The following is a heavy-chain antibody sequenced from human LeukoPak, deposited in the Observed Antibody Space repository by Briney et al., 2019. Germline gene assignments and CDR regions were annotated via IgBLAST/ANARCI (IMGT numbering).Heavy chain of an antibody. J-gene: IGHJ6*02. D-gene: IGHD1-1*01. Sequence: GGSLRLSCAASGFTFSSYAMSWVRQAPGKGLEWVSAISGSGDSTYYGDSVKGRFTISRDNSKNMLYLQVNSLRAEDTAVYYCAKAPVTIYYYYYGMDVWGQGTTVTVSS. CDR2: ISGSGDST. CDR3: AKAPVTIYYYYYGMDV. V-gene: IGHV3-23*01. CDR1: GFTFSSYA.